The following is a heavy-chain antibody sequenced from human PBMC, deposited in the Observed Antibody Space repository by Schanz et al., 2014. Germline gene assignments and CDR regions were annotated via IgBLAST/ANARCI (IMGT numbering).Heavy chain of an antibody. V-gene: IGHV1-46*01. CDR3: ARGRRCTGGSCYSWFDL. Sequence: QVQLVQSGAEVKKPGASVKVSCKASGYTFVSYSMHWVRQAPGQGLEWMGIINPSGGGTSYALRFQGRVTMARNTSISTAYMELSSLRSEDTAVYYCARGRRCTGGSCYSWFDLWGQGTLVTVAS. D-gene: IGHD2-15*01. CDR1: GYTFVSYS. J-gene: IGHJ5*02. CDR2: INPSGGGT.